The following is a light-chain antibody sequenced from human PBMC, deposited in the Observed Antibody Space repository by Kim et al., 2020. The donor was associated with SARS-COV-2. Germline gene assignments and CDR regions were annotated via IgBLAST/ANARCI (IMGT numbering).Light chain of an antibody. V-gene: IGLV4-69*01. CDR1: SGHSSYA. J-gene: IGLJ3*02. CDR2: LNSDGSH. Sequence: QPVLTQSPSASASLGASVKLTCTLSSGHSSYAIAWHQQQPEKGPRYLMKLNSDGSHSKGDGIPDRFSGSSSGAERYLTISSLQSEDEADYYCQTGGTGIGVFGGGTQLTVL. CDR3: QTGGTGIGV.